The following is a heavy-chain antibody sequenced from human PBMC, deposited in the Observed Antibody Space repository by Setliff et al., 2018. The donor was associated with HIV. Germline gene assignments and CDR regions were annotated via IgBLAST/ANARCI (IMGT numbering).Heavy chain of an antibody. Sequence: LSLTCTVSGDSINSGSYHWNWIRQPAGKGLEWIGRIYISGSANYNPSLKSRVTISVDTSKNQFSLKLSSVTAADTAVYYCARVGYHGSGRYSFDYWGQGTLVTVSS. J-gene: IGHJ4*02. CDR3: ARVGYHGSGRYSFDY. V-gene: IGHV4-61*02. D-gene: IGHD3-10*01. CDR2: IYISGSA. CDR1: GDSINSGSYH.